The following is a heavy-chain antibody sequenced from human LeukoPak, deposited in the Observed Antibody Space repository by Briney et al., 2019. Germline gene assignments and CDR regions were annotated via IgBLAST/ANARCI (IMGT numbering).Heavy chain of an antibody. J-gene: IGHJ4*02. CDR3: ARDRGYFDN. CDR1: GFTFSSYS. CDR2: ITSSSNYI. V-gene: IGHV3-21*01. Sequence: GGSLRLSCAASGFTFSSYSMNWVRQAPGKGLEWLSSITSSSNYIYYADSVKGRFTISRDNVQNSLYLQMNSLRAEDSVMYYCARDRGYFDNWGQGTLVTVSP.